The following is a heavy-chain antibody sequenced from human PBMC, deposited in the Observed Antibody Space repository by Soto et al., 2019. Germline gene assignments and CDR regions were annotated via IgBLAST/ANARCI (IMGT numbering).Heavy chain of an antibody. CDR3: AKAVFWSGYYSLVDY. D-gene: IGHD3-3*01. CDR2: ISWNSGSI. J-gene: IGHJ4*02. V-gene: IGHV3-9*01. CDR1: GFTFDDYA. Sequence: EVQLVESGGGLVQPGRSLRLSCAASGFTFDDYAMHWVRQAPGKGLEWVSGISWNSGSIGYADSVKGRFTISRDNAKNSLYVQMTSLRAEETALYYWAKAVFWSGYYSLVDYWGQGTLVTVSS.